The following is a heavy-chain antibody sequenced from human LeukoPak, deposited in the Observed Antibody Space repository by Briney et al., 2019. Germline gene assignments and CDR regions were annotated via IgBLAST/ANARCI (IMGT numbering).Heavy chain of an antibody. Sequence: ASVKVSCKASGYTFTSYYMHWVRQAPGQGLEWMGIINPSGGSTSYAQKFQGRVTITRDMSTSTAYMELSSLRSEDTAVYYCAAADYDFWSGYSAHPVDYWGQGTLVTVSS. J-gene: IGHJ4*02. CDR1: GYTFTSYY. D-gene: IGHD3-3*01. CDR2: INPSGGST. V-gene: IGHV1-46*01. CDR3: AAADYDFWSGYSAHPVDY.